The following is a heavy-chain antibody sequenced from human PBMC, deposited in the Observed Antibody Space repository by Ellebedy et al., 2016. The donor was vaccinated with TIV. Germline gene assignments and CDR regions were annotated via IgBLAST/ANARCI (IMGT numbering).Heavy chain of an antibody. CDR3: ARAIRYYYCGMDV. J-gene: IGHJ6*02. CDR2: IYYSGST. V-gene: IGHV4-59*08. Sequence: MPSETLSLTCTASGGPISSYYWSWIRQPPGKGLEWIGYIYYSGSTNYNPSLNSRVTISVDTSKNQFSLKLSSVTAADTAVYYCARAIRYYYCGMDVWGQGTTVTVSS. D-gene: IGHD3-3*01. CDR1: GGPISSYY.